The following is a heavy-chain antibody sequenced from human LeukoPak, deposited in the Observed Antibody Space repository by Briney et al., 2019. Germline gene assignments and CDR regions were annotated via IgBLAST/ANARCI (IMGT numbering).Heavy chain of an antibody. CDR1: GFTFSSYS. D-gene: IGHD5-12*01. Sequence: PGGSLRLSCAASGFTFSSYSMNWVRQAPGKGLEWVSSISSSSSYIYYADSVKGRFTISRDNAKNSLYLQMNSLRAEDTAVYYRAREDPYSGYAPRHDYWGQGTLVTVSS. J-gene: IGHJ4*02. CDR2: ISSSSSYI. CDR3: AREDPYSGYAPRHDY. V-gene: IGHV3-21*01.